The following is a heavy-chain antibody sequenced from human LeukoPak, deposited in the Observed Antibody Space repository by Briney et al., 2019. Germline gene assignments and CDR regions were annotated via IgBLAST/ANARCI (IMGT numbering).Heavy chain of an antibody. Sequence: PGGSLRLSCAASGFTFSSYAMHWVRQAPGKGLEWVAVISYDGSNKYCADSVKGRFTISRDNAKNSLYLQMNSLRAEDTAVYYCARVWYSGSYPVDYWGQGTLVTVSS. J-gene: IGHJ4*02. D-gene: IGHD1-26*01. V-gene: IGHV3-30*04. CDR1: GFTFSSYA. CDR3: ARVWYSGSYPVDY. CDR2: ISYDGSNK.